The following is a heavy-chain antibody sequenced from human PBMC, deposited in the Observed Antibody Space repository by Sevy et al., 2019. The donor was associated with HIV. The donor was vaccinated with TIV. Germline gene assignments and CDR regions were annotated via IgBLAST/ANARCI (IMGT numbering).Heavy chain of an antibody. J-gene: IGHJ6*02. CDR3: ARVMITFGGVIVRYYYGMDV. CDR1: GGSFSGYY. CDR2: INHSGST. D-gene: IGHD3-16*02. Sequence: SETLSLTCAVYGGSFSGYYWSWIRQPPGKGLEWIGEINHSGSTNYNPSLKSRVTISVDTSKNQFSLKLSSVTAADTAMYYCARVMITFGGVIVRYYYGMDVWGQGTTVTVSS. V-gene: IGHV4-34*01.